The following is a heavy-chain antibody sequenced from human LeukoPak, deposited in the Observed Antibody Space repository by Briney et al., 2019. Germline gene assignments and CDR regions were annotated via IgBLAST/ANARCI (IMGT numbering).Heavy chain of an antibody. CDR1: GGTFSSYA. CDR3: ARGLVRGVHYYFDY. V-gene: IGHV1-69*13. CDR2: IIPIFGTA. D-gene: IGHD3-10*01. J-gene: IGHJ4*02. Sequence: SVKVSCKASGGTFSSYAISWVRQAPGQGLEWMGGIIPIFGTANYAQKFRGRVTITADESTSTAYMELSSLRSEDTAVYYCARGLVRGVHYYFDYWGQGTLVTVSS.